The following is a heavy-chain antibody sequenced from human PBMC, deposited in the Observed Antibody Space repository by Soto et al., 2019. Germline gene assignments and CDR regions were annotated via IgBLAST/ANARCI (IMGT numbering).Heavy chain of an antibody. D-gene: IGHD3-3*01. V-gene: IGHV3-23*01. CDR3: AKEYYDFWTGYYPFDY. CDR1: GFTFSTYA. J-gene: IGHJ4*02. CDR2: ISGSGGST. Sequence: GGSLRLSCAASGFTFSTYAMSWVRQAPGKGLEWVSAISGSGGSTYYADSVKGRFTISRDNSKNTLYLQMNSLRAEDTAVYYCAKEYYDFWTGYYPFDYWGQGTLVTVS.